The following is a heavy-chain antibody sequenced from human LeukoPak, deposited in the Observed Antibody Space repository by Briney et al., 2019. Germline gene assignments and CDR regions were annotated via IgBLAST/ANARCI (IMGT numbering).Heavy chain of an antibody. CDR1: GYTFTSYG. J-gene: IGHJ6*03. D-gene: IGHD3-22*01. CDR3: ARDLFGVVASYYMDV. V-gene: IGHV1-18*01. Sequence: ASVKVSCKASGYTFTSYGISWVRQAPGQGLESRGWISAYNGNTNYAQKLQGRVTMTTDTSTSTAYMELRSLRSDDTAVYYCARDLFGVVASYYMDVWGKGTTVTVSS. CDR2: ISAYNGNT.